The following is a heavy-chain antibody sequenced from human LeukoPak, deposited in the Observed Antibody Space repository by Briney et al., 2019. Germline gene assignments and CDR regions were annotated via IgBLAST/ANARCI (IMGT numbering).Heavy chain of an antibody. V-gene: IGHV3-48*03. D-gene: IGHD6-19*01. J-gene: IGHJ4*02. CDR3: ARDSYSSGLSY. CDR1: GFTFSSYE. CDR2: ISSSGSTI. Sequence: GGSQRLSCAASGFTFSSYEMNWVRQAPGKGLEWVSYISSSGSTIYYADSVKGRFTISRDNAKNSLYLQMNSLRAEDTAVYYCARDSYSSGLSYWGQGTLVTVSS.